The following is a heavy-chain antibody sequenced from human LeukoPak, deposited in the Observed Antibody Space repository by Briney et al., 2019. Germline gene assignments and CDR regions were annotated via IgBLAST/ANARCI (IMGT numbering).Heavy chain of an antibody. Sequence: PGGSLRLSCAASGFTFSNYAMNWVRQAPGKGLEWVSGIGSGGSTEYADSVQGRFTISRDNSKNTLFLQMNSLRAEDTAVYYCAKGSDCSATSCGPDYWGQGTLVTVSS. V-gene: IGHV3-23*01. D-gene: IGHD2-15*01. CDR3: AKGSDCSATSCGPDY. J-gene: IGHJ4*02. CDR2: IGSGGST. CDR1: GFTFSNYA.